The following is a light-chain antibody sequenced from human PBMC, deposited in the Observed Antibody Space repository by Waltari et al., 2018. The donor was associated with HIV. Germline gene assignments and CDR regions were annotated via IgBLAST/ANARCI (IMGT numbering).Light chain of an antibody. V-gene: IGLV2-23*02. CDR3: CSYVGTSTFGKV. CDR2: EVT. J-gene: IGLJ3*02. CDR1: SSDVGWYNL. Sequence: QSALTQRASVSGSPGQAVTIACTGASSDVGWYNLVSWYPQHPGKVPKLVIYEVTQRPSEISNRFSGTKSGNTASLTISGLHAEDEADYYCCSYVGTSTFGKVFGGGTKLTVL.